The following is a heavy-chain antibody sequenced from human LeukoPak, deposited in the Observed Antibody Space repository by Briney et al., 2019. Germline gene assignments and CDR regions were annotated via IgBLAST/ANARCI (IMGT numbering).Heavy chain of an antibody. Sequence: SETLSLTCTVSGGSISSYYWSWIRHPAGKGLEWIGRIYTSGSTNYNPSLKSRVTMSVDTSKNQFSLKLSSVTAADTAVYYCARDLGITMVRGVIRGGPNWFDPWGQGTLVTVSS. CDR2: IYTSGST. D-gene: IGHD3-10*01. CDR1: GGSISSYY. CDR3: ARDLGITMVRGVIRGGPNWFDP. J-gene: IGHJ5*02. V-gene: IGHV4-4*07.